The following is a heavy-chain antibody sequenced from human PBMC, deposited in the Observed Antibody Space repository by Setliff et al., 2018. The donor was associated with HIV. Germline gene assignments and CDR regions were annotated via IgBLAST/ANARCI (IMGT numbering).Heavy chain of an antibody. CDR1: GASITSLGYY. Sequence: SSETLSLTCSVSGASITSLGYYWGWVRQPPGRGLEWIGNVYHAGLIYYNPSLKSRAAISVDTSRNQFFLTLTSVTAADTAVFYCVRHAGSAWSFLDFWGQGALVTVSS. J-gene: IGHJ4*02. CDR3: VRHAGSAWSFLDF. CDR2: VYHAGLI. V-gene: IGHV4-39*01. D-gene: IGHD6-19*01.